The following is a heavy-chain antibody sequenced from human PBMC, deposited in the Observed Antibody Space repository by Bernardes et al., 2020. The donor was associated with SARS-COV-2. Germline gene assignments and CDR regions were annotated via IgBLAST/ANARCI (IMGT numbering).Heavy chain of an antibody. CDR3: ATGSPVDGTAGDWFDP. Sequence: ASVKVSCKVSGYTLTELSMHWVRQAPGKGLEWMGGFDPEDGETIYAQKFQGRVTMTEDTSTDTAYMELSSLRSEDTAVYYCATGSPVDGTAGDWFDPWGQGTLVTVSS. CDR2: FDPEDGET. J-gene: IGHJ5*02. D-gene: IGHD6-19*01. CDR1: GYTLTELS. V-gene: IGHV1-24*01.